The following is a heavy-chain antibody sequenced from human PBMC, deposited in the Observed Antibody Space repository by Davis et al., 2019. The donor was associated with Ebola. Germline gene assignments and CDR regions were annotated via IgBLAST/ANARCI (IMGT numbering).Heavy chain of an antibody. CDR3: AKELGYCSSTSCYLYGMDV. CDR1: GFTFSSYG. D-gene: IGHD2-2*01. J-gene: IGHJ6*04. CDR2: ISYDGSNK. V-gene: IGHV3-30*18. Sequence: GESLKISCAASGFTFSSYGMHWVRQAPGKGLEWVAVISYDGSNKYYADSVKGRFTISRDNSKNTLYLQMNSLRAEDTAVYYCAKELGYCSSTSCYLYGMDVWGKGTTVTVSS.